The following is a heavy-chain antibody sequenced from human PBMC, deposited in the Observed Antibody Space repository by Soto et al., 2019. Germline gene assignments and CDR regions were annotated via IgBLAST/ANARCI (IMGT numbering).Heavy chain of an antibody. D-gene: IGHD3-16*02. CDR3: AKAKNRSDYYYYGMDV. Sequence: EVQLVESGGVVVQPGGSLRLSCAASGFTFDDYTMHWVRQAPGKGLEWVSLISWDGGSTYYADSVKGRFTISRDNSKNSLYLQMNSLRTEDTALYYCAKAKNRSDYYYYGMDVWCQGTTVTVSS. CDR2: ISWDGGST. J-gene: IGHJ6*02. V-gene: IGHV3-43*01. CDR1: GFTFDDYT.